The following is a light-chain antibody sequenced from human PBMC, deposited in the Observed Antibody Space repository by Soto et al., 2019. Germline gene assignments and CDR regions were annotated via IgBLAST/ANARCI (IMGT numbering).Light chain of an antibody. CDR2: DVS. CDR3: SSYTISSVV. J-gene: IGLJ2*01. Sequence: QSVLTQPASVSGSPGQSITISCTGASSDVGGYNYVSWYQQHPGKAPKLMIYDVSNRPSGVSNRFSGSKSDNTASLTISGLQGEDEADYYRSSYTISSVVFGGGTKVTVL. CDR1: SSDVGGYNY. V-gene: IGLV2-14*03.